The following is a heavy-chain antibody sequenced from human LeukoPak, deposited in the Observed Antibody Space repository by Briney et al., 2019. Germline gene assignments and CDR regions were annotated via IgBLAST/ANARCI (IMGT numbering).Heavy chain of an antibody. Sequence: PSETLSLTCTVSGGSISNYYWTWIRQPPGKGLEWIGYIYYSGSTNYNPSLKSRVTISLDTSKNQFALRLASVTAADTAVYYCARVGYSGYGAYYGMDVWGQGTTVTVSS. CDR3: ARVGYSGYGAYYGMDV. J-gene: IGHJ6*02. D-gene: IGHD5-12*01. CDR1: GGSISNYY. CDR2: IYYSGST. V-gene: IGHV4-59*01.